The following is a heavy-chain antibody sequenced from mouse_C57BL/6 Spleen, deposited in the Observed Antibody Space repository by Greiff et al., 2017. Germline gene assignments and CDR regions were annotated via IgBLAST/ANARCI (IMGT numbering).Heavy chain of an antibody. CDR1: GFSFNTYA. J-gene: IGHJ4*01. CDR3: VRHEGYAMDY. CDR2: IRSKSNNYAT. Sequence: EVKLQESGGGLVQPKGSLKLSCAASGFSFNTYAMNWVRQAPGKGLEWVARIRSKSNNYATYYADSVKDRFTISKDDSESMLYLQMNNLKTEDTAMYYGVRHEGYAMDYWGQGTSVTVAS. V-gene: IGHV10-1*01.